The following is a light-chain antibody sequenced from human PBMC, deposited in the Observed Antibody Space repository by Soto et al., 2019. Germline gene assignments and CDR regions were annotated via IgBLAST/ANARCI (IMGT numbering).Light chain of an antibody. CDR3: AAWGDSLNGGV. Sequence: QSVLTQPPSVSEAPRQRVTISCSGSSSNIGNNAVNWYQQLPGKAPKLLIYYDDLLPSGVSDRFSGYKSGTSASLAISGLQSGDEADYYCAAWGDSLNGGVFGGGTKLTVL. CDR2: YDD. J-gene: IGLJ3*02. V-gene: IGLV1-36*01. CDR1: SSNIGNNA.